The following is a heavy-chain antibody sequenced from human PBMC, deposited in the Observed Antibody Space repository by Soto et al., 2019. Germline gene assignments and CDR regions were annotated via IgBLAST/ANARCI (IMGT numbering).Heavy chain of an antibody. V-gene: IGHV1-69*13. D-gene: IGHD3-3*01. CDR2: IIPIFGTA. J-gene: IGHJ6*02. CDR3: ARESGGVEGYYYYGMDV. CDR1: GGTFSSYA. Sequence: SVKVSCTASGGTFSSYAISWVRQAPGQGLEWMGGIIPIFGTANYAQKFQGRVTITADESTSTAYMELSSLRSEDTAVYYCARESGGVEGYYYYGMDVWGQGTTVTVSS.